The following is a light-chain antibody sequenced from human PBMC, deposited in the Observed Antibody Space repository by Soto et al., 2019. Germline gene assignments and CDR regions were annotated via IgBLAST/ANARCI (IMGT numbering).Light chain of an antibody. CDR2: AAS. V-gene: IGKV1-16*01. CDR1: QGINNY. Sequence: DIEMTQSPSSLSASVGDRVTITCRASQGINNYLAWFQQKSGKAPRPLIYAASILCSGVPSRFTGSGSGTDFTLTINSLQPGDFATYFCLQYDTDPRTFGQGTTVETK. CDR3: LQYDTDPRT. J-gene: IGKJ1*01.